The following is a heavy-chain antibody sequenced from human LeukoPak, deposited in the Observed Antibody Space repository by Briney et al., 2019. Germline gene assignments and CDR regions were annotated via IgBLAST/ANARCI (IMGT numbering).Heavy chain of an antibody. D-gene: IGHD6-13*01. Sequence: SETLSLTCSVSGGSINSHYWSWIRQPPGKGLEWIGYVFNGGNTNYNPSLKSRVTMSVDTSRDQFSLRLSSVTAADTAIYYCATRPAGSTWYGVFDYWSQGTLVTVSS. CDR1: GGSINSHY. CDR2: VFNGGNT. J-gene: IGHJ4*02. CDR3: ATRPAGSTWYGVFDY. V-gene: IGHV4-59*11.